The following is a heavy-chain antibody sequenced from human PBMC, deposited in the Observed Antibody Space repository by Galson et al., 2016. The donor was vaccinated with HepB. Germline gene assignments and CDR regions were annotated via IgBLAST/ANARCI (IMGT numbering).Heavy chain of an antibody. CDR2: ISRSGDSI. J-gene: IGHJ4*02. CDR1: GFTFTKYA. Sequence: SLRLSCAASGFTFTKYAMNWVRQAPGKGLEWVSGISRSGDSIHYADSVKGRFAISRDNYENTVYLQMDSLRADDTAIYYCVKGGDCGGFCYWGLDWGQGTQVIVSS. D-gene: IGHD2-21*02. CDR3: VKGGDCGGFCYWGLD. V-gene: IGHV3-23*01.